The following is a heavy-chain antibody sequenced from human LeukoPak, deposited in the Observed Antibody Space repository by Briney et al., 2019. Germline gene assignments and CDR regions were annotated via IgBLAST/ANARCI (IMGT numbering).Heavy chain of an antibody. D-gene: IGHD6-25*01. J-gene: IGHJ4*02. CDR3: ARADSGQYYFDY. CDR2: ISAYNGNT. V-gene: IGHV1-18*01. Sequence: ASVKVSCKASGYTFTSYGISWVRQAPGQGLEWMGWISAYNGNTNYAQKLQGRVTMTTDTSTSTAYMELRSLGSDDTAVYYCARADSGQYYFDYWGQGTLVTVSS. CDR1: GYTFTSYG.